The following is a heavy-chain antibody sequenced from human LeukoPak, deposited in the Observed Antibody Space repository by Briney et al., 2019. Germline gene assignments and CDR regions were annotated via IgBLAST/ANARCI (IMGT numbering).Heavy chain of an antibody. Sequence: NPSETLSLTCAVYGGSFSRYYWSWIRQSPGKGLEWIAEIDHRGDTNYNPSVKSRVTISVDTSKNQFPLKMRSLSAADTALYYCARGATISETGYFDFWGQGTLVTVSS. CDR2: IDHRGDT. D-gene: IGHD5-24*01. CDR3: ARGATISETGYFDF. V-gene: IGHV4-34*01. J-gene: IGHJ4*03. CDR1: GGSFSRYY.